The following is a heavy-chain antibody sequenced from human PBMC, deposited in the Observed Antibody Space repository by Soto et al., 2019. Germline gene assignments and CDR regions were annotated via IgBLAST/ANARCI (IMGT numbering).Heavy chain of an antibody. V-gene: IGHV1-8*01. CDR3: ARGQERRGFDY. CDR2: MNPNSGNT. Sequence: QVQLVQSGAEVKKPGASVKVSCKASGYTFTSYDINWVRQATGQGLEWMGWMNPNSGNTVYAQKFQGRVTMARNTSISTAYMELRSLRSDDTAVYYCARGQERRGFDYWGQGTLVSVSS. D-gene: IGHD2-15*01. J-gene: IGHJ4*02. CDR1: GYTFTSYD.